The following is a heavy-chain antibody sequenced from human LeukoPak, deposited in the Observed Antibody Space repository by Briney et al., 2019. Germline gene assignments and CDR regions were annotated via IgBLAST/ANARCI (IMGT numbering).Heavy chain of an antibody. CDR2: INHSGST. CDR1: GGSFSGYY. CDR3: ARFKLELRHPFDY. D-gene: IGHD1-7*01. J-gene: IGHJ4*02. Sequence: SETLSLTCAVYGGSFSGYYWSWIRQPPGKGLEWIGEINHSGSTNYNPSLKSRVTISVDTSKNQFSLKLSSVTAADTAVYYCARFKLELRHPFDYWGQGTLVTVSS. V-gene: IGHV4-34*01.